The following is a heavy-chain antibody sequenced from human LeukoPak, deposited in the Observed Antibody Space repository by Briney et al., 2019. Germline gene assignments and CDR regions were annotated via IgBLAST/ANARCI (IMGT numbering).Heavy chain of an antibody. CDR2: MNPNSGNT. CDR1: GYTFTSYD. V-gene: IGHV1-8*03. CDR3: ARGVDERIRYFDWLPQYNWFDP. D-gene: IGHD3-9*01. Sequence: ASVKVSCKASGYTFTSYDINWVRQATGQGLEWMGWMNPNSGNTGYAQKFQGRATITRNTSISTAYMELSSLRSEDTAVYYCARGVDERIRYFDWLPQYNWFDPWGQGTLVTVSS. J-gene: IGHJ5*02.